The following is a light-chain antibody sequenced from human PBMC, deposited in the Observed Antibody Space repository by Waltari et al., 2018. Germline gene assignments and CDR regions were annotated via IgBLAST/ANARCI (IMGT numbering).Light chain of an antibody. Sequence: SFELTQPPSVSVSPGQTATITCSADALSTLYTCWYQQKPAQAPVLVIYEDSERPSGIPERFSGSRSGTTVTLTISGVQAEDEADYYCQSADSGGTYVFGTGTRVTVL. CDR1: ALSTLY. V-gene: IGLV3-25*03. CDR2: EDS. CDR3: QSADSGGTYV. J-gene: IGLJ1*01.